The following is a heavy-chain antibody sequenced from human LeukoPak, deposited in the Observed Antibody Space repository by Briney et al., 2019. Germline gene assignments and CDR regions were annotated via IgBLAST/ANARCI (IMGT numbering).Heavy chain of an antibody. J-gene: IGHJ1*01. D-gene: IGHD6-19*01. CDR3: ARDDGGIAVAGTKGYFQH. Sequence: GGSLRLSCTASGFTFGDYAMSWVRQAPGKGLEWVAVISYDGSNKYYADSVKGRFTISRDNSKNTLYLQMNSLRAEDTAVYYCARDDGGIAVAGTKGYFQHWGQGTLVTVSS. CDR1: GFTFGDYA. V-gene: IGHV3-30*04. CDR2: ISYDGSNK.